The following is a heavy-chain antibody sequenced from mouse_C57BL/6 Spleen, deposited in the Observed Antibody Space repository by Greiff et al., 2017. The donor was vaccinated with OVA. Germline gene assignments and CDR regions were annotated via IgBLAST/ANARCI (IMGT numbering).Heavy chain of an antibody. CDR2: ISSGSSTI. CDR3: ARGHYSNYVDFDY. D-gene: IGHD2-5*01. J-gene: IGHJ2*01. Sequence: EVKLVESGGGLVKPGGSLKLSCAASGFTFSDYGMHWVRQAPEKGLEWVAYISSGSSTIYYADTVKGRFTISRDNAKNTLFLQMTSLRSEDTAMYYCARGHYSNYVDFDYWGQGTTLTVSS. CDR1: GFTFSDYG. V-gene: IGHV5-17*01.